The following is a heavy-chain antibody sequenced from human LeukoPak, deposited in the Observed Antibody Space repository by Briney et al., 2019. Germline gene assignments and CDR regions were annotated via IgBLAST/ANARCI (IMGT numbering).Heavy chain of an antibody. D-gene: IGHD3-22*01. V-gene: IGHV3-21*06. CDR3: ARDYYDSSASATFDY. CDR1: GFTFETYT. J-gene: IGHJ4*02. CDR2: IASDTPYM. Sequence: GGSLRLSREASGFTFETYTVNWVRQAPGKGLEGVSSIASDTPYMKYADSVKGRFTVSRDNGKNAVCLEMKCLRADDTAIYFCARDYYDSSASATFDYWGGGTLVTVSS.